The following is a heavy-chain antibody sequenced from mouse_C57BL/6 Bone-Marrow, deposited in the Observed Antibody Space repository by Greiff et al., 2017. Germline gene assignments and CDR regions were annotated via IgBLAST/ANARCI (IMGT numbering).Heavy chain of an antibody. CDR1: GFPITSGYY. D-gene: IGHD3-2*02. Sequence: VKLQESGPGLVKPSQSLFLTCSITGFPITSGYYWIWIRQSPGKPLEWMGYITHSGETFYNPSLQSPISITRETSKNQFFLQLNSVTTEDTAMYYCAGSTAQATSYAMDYWGQGTSVTVSS. J-gene: IGHJ4*01. V-gene: IGHV12-3*01. CDR3: AGSTAQATSYAMDY. CDR2: ITHSGET.